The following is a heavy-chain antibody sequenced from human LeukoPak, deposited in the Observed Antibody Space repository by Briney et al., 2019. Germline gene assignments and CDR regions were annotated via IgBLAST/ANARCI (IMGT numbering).Heavy chain of an antibody. V-gene: IGHV3-15*07. J-gene: IGHJ4*02. CDR1: GDTFSNAW. Sequence: GASLRLSCAASGDTFSNAWMNWVREAPWKGLEWVGRIKSKTDGGTTDYAAPVKGRFTISRDDSKNTLYLQMNSLKTEDTAVCYCTTEPYRYRDYWGQGTLVTVSS. CDR2: IKSKTDGGTT. CDR3: TTEPYRYRDY. D-gene: IGHD5-18*01.